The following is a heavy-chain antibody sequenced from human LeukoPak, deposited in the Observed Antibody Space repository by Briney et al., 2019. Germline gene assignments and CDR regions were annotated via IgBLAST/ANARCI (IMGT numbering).Heavy chain of an antibody. D-gene: IGHD2-15*01. CDR3: AREYCSGGSCYAFDY. J-gene: IGHJ4*02. Sequence: GGSLRLSCAASGFTFSSYAMHWVRQAPGKGLEWVAVISYDGSNKYYADSVKGRFTISRDYSKNTLYLQMNSLRAEDTAVYYCAREYCSGGSCYAFDYWGQGTLVTVSS. V-gene: IGHV3-30-3*01. CDR1: GFTFSSYA. CDR2: ISYDGSNK.